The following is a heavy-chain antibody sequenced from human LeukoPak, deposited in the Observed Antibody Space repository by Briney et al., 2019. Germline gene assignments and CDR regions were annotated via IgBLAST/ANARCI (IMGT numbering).Heavy chain of an antibody. CDR1: GGSICSYY. J-gene: IGHJ4*02. Sequence: SETLSLTCTVSGGSICSYYWSWIRQPPGKGLEWIGYIYYSGSTNYNPSLKSRVTISVDTSKNQFSLKLSSVTAADTAVYYCARDKIEGGSHRDWGRGTLVTVSS. CDR3: ARDKIEGGSHRD. V-gene: IGHV4-59*01. D-gene: IGHD1-26*01. CDR2: IYYSGST.